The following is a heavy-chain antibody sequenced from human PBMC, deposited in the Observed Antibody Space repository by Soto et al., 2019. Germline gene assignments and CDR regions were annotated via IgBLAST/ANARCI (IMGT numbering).Heavy chain of an antibody. CDR1: GFTFSSYG. Sequence: QVQLVESGGGVVQPGNSLRLSCAASGFTFSSYGMHWVRQAPGKGLEWVAVIWYDGSNKYYADSVKGRFTISRDNSKNTPYLQMNSLRADDTAVYYCARDQQWLVRFYFDFWGQGTLVTVSS. J-gene: IGHJ4*02. CDR2: IWYDGSNK. CDR3: ARDQQWLVRFYFDF. D-gene: IGHD6-19*01. V-gene: IGHV3-33*01.